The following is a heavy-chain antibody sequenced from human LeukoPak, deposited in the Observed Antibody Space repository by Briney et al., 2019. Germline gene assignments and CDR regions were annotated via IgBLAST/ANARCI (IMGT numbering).Heavy chain of an antibody. CDR1: GFTFSSYS. J-gene: IGHJ4*02. CDR2: ISSSSSYI. CDR3: AREEGYSYAYFDY. D-gene: IGHD5-18*01. V-gene: IGHV3-21*01. Sequence: PGGSLRLSCAASGFTFSSYSMNWVRQAPGKGLEWVSSISSSSSYIYYADSVKGRFTTSRDNAKNSLYLQMNSLRAEDTAVYYCAREEGYSYAYFDYWGQGTLVTVSS.